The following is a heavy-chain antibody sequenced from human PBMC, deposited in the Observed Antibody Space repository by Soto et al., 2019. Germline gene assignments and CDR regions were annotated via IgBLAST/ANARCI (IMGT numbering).Heavy chain of an antibody. V-gene: IGHV2-5*01. CDR3: AHSIGSDSYGYEYYFDY. Sequence: SGPTLVNPTQTLTLTCTFSGFSLSTSGVGVGWIRQPPGKALEWLALIYWNDDKRYSPSLKSRLTITKDTSKNQVVLTMTNMDPVDTATYYCAHSIGSDSYGYEYYFDYWGQGTLVTVSS. CDR1: GFSLSTSGVG. D-gene: IGHD5-18*01. CDR2: IYWNDDK. J-gene: IGHJ4*02.